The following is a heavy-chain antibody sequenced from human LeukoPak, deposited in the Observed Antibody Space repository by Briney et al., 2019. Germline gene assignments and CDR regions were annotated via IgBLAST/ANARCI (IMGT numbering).Heavy chain of an antibody. CDR1: GFTFSSYA. J-gene: IGHJ4*02. CDR2: ISGSGGST. CDR3: AKVLLWFGESLDY. D-gene: IGHD3-10*01. V-gene: IGHV3-23*01. Sequence: PGGSLRLSCAASGFTFSSYAMSWVRQAPGKGLEWVSGISGSGGSTYYADSVKGRFTISRDNSKNTLYLQMNSLRAEDTAVYYCAKVLLWFGESLDYWGQGTLVTVSS.